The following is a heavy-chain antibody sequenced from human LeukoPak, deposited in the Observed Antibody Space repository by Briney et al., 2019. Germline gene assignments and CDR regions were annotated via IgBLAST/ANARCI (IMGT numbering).Heavy chain of an antibody. J-gene: IGHJ4*02. Sequence: SETLSLTCTVSGGSISSYYWSWIRQPPGKGLEWIGYIYYSGSASYNPSLKGRVTLSADTSMNQFSLNLSSVTAADTAVYYCARRRCSGTACFPYYFDYWGQGILVTVSS. D-gene: IGHD2-15*01. CDR3: ARRRCSGTACFPYYFDY. V-gene: IGHV4-59*08. CDR1: GGSISSYY. CDR2: IYYSGSA.